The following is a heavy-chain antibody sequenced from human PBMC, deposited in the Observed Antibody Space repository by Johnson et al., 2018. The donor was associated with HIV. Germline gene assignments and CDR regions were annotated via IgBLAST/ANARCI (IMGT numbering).Heavy chain of an antibody. CDR3: AKDLYSSSWTNDAFEI. CDR1: GFTFSSYG. J-gene: IGHJ3*02. Sequence: VQLVESGGGVVQPGRSLRLSCAASGFTFSSYGMHWVRQAPGKGLEWVAVIWYDGTNKYYTDSVKGRFTISRDNSKNTLFLHMNSLRAEDTAVYHCAKDLYSSSWTNDAFEIWGQGTMVTVSS. CDR2: IWYDGTNK. V-gene: IGHV3-33*06. D-gene: IGHD6-13*01.